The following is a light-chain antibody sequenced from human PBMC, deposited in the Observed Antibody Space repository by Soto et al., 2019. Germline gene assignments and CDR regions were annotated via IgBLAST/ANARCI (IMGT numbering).Light chain of an antibody. J-gene: IGKJ5*01. CDR2: GGS. V-gene: IGKV3-15*01. CDR1: QSVSSN. CDR3: QQYNVWPPL. Sequence: VMTQSPATVSVPPGERATLSSSASQSVSSNLAWYQHKPGQAPRLLIYGGSIRATGIPARFSGSGSGAEFTLTISSLQSEDFAVYYCQQYNVWPPLFGQGTRLENK.